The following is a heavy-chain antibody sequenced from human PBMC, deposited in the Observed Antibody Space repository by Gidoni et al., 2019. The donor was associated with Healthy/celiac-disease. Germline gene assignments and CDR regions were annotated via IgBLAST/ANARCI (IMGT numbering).Heavy chain of an antibody. J-gene: IGHJ4*02. CDR2: IRSKAYGGTT. CDR3: IRGPGIAAAGPSGGFDY. Sequence: EVQLVESGGGLVQPGRSLRLYCTASGFTFGDYAMSWVRQAPGKGLGWVGFIRSKAYGGTTEYAASVKGRFTISRDDSKSIAYLQMNSLKTEDTAVYYCIRGPGIAAAGPSGGFDYWGQGTLVTVSS. V-gene: IGHV3-49*04. CDR1: GFTFGDYA. D-gene: IGHD6-13*01.